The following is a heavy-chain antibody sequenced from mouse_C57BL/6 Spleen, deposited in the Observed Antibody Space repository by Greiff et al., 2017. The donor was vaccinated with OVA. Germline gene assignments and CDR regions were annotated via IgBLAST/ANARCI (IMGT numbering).Heavy chain of an antibody. CDR1: GYSITSGYY. J-gene: IGHJ4*01. V-gene: IGHV3-6*01. CDR3: AREGSSGSSYYYAMDY. CDR2: ISYDGSN. Sequence: VQLQQSGPGLVKPSQSLSLTCSVTGYSITSGYYWNWIRQFPGNKLEWMGYISYDGSNNYNPSLKNRISITRDTSKNQFFLKLNSVTTEDTATYYCAREGSSGSSYYYAMDYWGQGTSVTVSS. D-gene: IGHD3-2*02.